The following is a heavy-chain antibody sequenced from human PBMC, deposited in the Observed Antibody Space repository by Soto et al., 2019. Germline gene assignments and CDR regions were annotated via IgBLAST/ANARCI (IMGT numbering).Heavy chain of an antibody. J-gene: IGHJ4*02. CDR2: ISYDGSNK. CDR3: ARDGDPLIQLCFDY. CDR1: GVTFSSYA. V-gene: IGHV3-30-3*01. D-gene: IGHD5-18*01. Sequence: LRLSGEASGVTFSSYAMHWVRQAPGKGLEGVAVISYDGSNKYYADSVKGRFTISRDNSKNTLYLQMNSLRAEDTAVYYCARDGDPLIQLCFDYCGQVSLVTVSS.